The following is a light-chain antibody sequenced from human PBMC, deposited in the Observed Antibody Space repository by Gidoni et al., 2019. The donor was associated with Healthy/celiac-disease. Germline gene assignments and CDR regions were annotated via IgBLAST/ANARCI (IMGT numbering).Light chain of an antibody. Sequence: DIHLTQSPSFMSASVGDRVTITCRASQGISSYLAWYQQKPGQAPKLLIYAASTLQSGVPSRFSDSGSGTEFTLTISSLQPEDFATYYCQQLNSYPLTFGGGTKVEIK. CDR3: QQLNSYPLT. CDR1: QGISSY. CDR2: AAS. J-gene: IGKJ4*01. V-gene: IGKV1-9*01.